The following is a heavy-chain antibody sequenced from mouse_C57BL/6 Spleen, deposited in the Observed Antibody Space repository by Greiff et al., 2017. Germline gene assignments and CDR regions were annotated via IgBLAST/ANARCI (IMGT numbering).Heavy chain of an antibody. D-gene: IGHD1-1*01. J-gene: IGHJ1*03. V-gene: IGHV3-8*01. Sequence: EVQGVESGPGLAKPSQTLSLTCSVTGYSITSDYWNWIRKFPGNKLEYMGYISYSGSTYYNPSPKSRISITRDTSKNQYYLQLNSVTTEDTATYYCARRGDYYGSSYSWYFDVWGTGTTVTVSS. CDR2: ISYSGST. CDR1: GYSITSDY. CDR3: ARRGDYYGSSYSWYFDV.